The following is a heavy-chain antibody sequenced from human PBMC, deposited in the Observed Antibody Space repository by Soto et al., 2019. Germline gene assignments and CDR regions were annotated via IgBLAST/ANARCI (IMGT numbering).Heavy chain of an antibody. D-gene: IGHD2-21*02. J-gene: IGHJ3*02. CDR1: GFTFSSYW. Sequence: EVQLVESGGGLVQPGGSLRLSCAASGFTFSSYWMSWVCQAPGKGLEWVANIKQDGSEKYYVDSVKGRFTISRDNAKNSLYLQMNSLRAEDTAVYYCARDLEEHKGDPDAFDIWGQGTMVTVSS. CDR3: ARDLEEHKGDPDAFDI. CDR2: IKQDGSEK. V-gene: IGHV3-7*01.